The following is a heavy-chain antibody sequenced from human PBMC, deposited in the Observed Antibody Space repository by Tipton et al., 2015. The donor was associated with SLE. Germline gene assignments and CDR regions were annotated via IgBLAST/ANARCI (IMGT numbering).Heavy chain of an antibody. Sequence: TLSLTCTVSGVSMNRYYWSWIRQSPDNGLQWIAYIDYNGYAKYNPSPSLKSRVTISVDTSKNQFSLRLNSVTAADTAIYYCARDKGIDWPEYYFDHWGQGALVSVSS. V-gene: IGHV4-59*01. J-gene: IGHJ4*02. CDR1: GVSMNRYY. CDR3: ARDKGIDWPEYYFDH. D-gene: IGHD3-9*01. CDR2: IDYNGYA.